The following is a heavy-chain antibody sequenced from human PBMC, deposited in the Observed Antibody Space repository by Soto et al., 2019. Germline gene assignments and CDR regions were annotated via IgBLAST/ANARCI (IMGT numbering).Heavy chain of an antibody. D-gene: IGHD6-19*01. J-gene: IGHJ4*02. CDR1: GASVSSGNHY. CDR3: ARGWDANS. Sequence: QVQMQESGPGLVKPSETLSLTCTVSGASVSSGNHYWSWIRQPPGKGLEWIGYIYHSGFTNYNPSLKRRVTISADTSRNQFSLKVSSVTAADPAVYYCARGWDANSWGQGTLVTVSS. V-gene: IGHV4-61*01. CDR2: IYHSGFT.